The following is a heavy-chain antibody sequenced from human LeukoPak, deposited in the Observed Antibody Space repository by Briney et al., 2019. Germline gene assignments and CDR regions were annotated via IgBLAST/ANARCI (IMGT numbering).Heavy chain of an antibody. D-gene: IGHD5-18*01. J-gene: IGHJ4*02. V-gene: IGHV3-74*01. CDR3: ARDGYSFGHDFDY. CDR1: GFTLSSYW. CDR2: IKGDGSST. Sequence: GGSLRLAWAASGFTLSSYWMHWVRHTPGKGLVWVARIKGDGSSTSYADSVKGRFTISRDNAKNTLYLQMNSLRAEDTAVYYCARDGYSFGHDFDYWGQGTLVTVSS.